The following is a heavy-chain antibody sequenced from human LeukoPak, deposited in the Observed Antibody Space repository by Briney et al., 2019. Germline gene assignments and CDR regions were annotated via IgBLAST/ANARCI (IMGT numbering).Heavy chain of an antibody. Sequence: RTGGSLRLSCAASGFTFSSYSMSWVRQAPGKGLEWVSSISSSSSFIYYADSVKGRFTISRDNAKNSLYLQMNSLRAEDTAVYYCARSSVPGLRGGLYYFDYWGQGTLVTVSS. CDR2: ISSSSSFI. D-gene: IGHD2-2*01. CDR3: ARSSVPGLRGGLYYFDY. CDR1: GFTFSSYS. J-gene: IGHJ4*02. V-gene: IGHV3-21*01.